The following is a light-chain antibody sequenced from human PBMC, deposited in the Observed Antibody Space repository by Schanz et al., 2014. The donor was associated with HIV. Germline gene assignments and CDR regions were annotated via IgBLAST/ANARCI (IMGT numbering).Light chain of an antibody. CDR2: SAS. J-gene: IGKJ1*01. CDR1: QRLSSSY. V-gene: IGKV3-20*01. Sequence: EIVLTQSPGSLSLSPGGRATLSCGASQRLSSSYLAWYQQKRDQPPRLLIYSASSRATGIPDRFSGSGSGTDFTLTISRLEPEDFAVYHCQQYGSLPWTFGQGTKVEVK. CDR3: QQYGSLPWT.